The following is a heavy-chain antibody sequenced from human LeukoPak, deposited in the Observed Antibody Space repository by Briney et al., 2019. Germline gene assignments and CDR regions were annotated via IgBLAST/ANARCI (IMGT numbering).Heavy chain of an antibody. Sequence: NPSETLSLTCTVSGASISDYYYSWIRQPPGKGLEWIGYIYYSGSTTYNPSLQSRVTISVDTSKNKFSLRLSSVTAADTAVYYCARCLAAQKFDYWGQGTLVTVSS. CDR3: ARCLAAQKFDY. CDR1: GASISDYY. V-gene: IGHV4-59*01. CDR2: IYYSGST. D-gene: IGHD6-6*01. J-gene: IGHJ4*02.